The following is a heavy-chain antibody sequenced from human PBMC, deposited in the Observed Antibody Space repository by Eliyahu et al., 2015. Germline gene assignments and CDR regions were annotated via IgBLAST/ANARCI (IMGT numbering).Heavy chain of an antibody. CDR3: ARTQGGTGXSPPAAFFDY. Sequence: FTISRDNSKNTLYLQMNSLRAEDTAVYYCARTQGGTGXSPPAAFFDYWGQGTLVTVSS. D-gene: IGHD3/OR15-3a*01. V-gene: IGHV3-30*07. J-gene: IGHJ4*02.